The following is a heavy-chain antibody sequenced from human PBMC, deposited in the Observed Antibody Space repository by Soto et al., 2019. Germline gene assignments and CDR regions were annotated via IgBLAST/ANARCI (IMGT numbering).Heavy chain of an antibody. J-gene: IGHJ5*02. CDR3: AKDPWFDP. V-gene: IGHV3-23*01. Sequence: GGSLALSCAASGFPFSNYDMSWLRQAPGKGLEGVLCMSGTGDSTYSADSVKGRFTISRDNSKNTLYLLMTTLRAEDTAVYYCAKDPWFDPWGQGTLVTVPS. CDR1: GFPFSNYD. CDR2: MSGTGDST.